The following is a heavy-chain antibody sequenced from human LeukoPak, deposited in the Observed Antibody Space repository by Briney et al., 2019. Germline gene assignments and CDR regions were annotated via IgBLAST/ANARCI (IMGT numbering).Heavy chain of an antibody. Sequence: GGSLRLSCAASGFTFSSFSMNWVRQAPGKGLEWVSYISSSSNTMYYADSVKGRFTISRDNAKNSLYLQMNSLRDEDTAVYYCARGGNTGFDYWGQGTLVTVSS. V-gene: IGHV3-48*02. J-gene: IGHJ4*02. CDR1: GFTFSSFS. CDR2: ISSSSNTM. CDR3: ARGGNTGFDY. D-gene: IGHD2-8*02.